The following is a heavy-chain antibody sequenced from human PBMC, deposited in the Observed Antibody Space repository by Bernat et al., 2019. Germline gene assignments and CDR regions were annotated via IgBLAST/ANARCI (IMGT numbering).Heavy chain of an antibody. V-gene: IGHV3-30*18. CDR1: GFTFSSYG. CDR2: ISYDGGNK. J-gene: IGHJ4*02. Sequence: QVQLVESGGGVVQPGRSLRLSCAASGFTFSSYGMHWVRQAPGKGLEWVAVISYDGGNKYYADSVKGRFTISRDNSKNTLYLQMNSLRAEDTAVYYCAKPLYGSGSYYDYWGQGTLVTVSS. CDR3: AKPLYGSGSYYDY. D-gene: IGHD3-10*01.